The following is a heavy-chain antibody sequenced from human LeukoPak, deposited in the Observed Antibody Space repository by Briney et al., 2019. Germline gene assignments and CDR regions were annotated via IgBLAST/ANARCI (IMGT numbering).Heavy chain of an antibody. J-gene: IGHJ4*02. CDR3: AKEIWPTVTTPGRTYFDY. CDR1: GFTFSSNS. CDR2: ISSSSSYI. D-gene: IGHD4-17*01. Sequence: GGSLRLSCAASGFTFSSNSMNWGRQATGKGLQWVSSISSSSSYIYYADSVKGRFTISRDNAKNSLHLQMNSLRAEDTAVYYCAKEIWPTVTTPGRTYFDYWGQGALVTVSS. V-gene: IGHV3-21*01.